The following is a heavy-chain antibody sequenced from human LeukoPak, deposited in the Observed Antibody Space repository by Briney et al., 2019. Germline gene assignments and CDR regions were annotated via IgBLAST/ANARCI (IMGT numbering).Heavy chain of an antibody. D-gene: IGHD5-24*01. Sequence: VASVKVSCKASGYTFTSYAISWVRQAPGQGLEWMGGIIPIFGTANYAQKFQGRVTITTDESTSTAYMELSSLRSEDTAVYYCARSRQQRPNWFDPWGQGTLVTVSS. CDR2: IIPIFGTA. CDR1: GYTFTSYA. CDR3: ARSRQQRPNWFDP. J-gene: IGHJ5*02. V-gene: IGHV1-69*05.